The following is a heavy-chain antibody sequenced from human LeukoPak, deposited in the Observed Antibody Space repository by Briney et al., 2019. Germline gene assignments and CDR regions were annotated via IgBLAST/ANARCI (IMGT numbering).Heavy chain of an antibody. V-gene: IGHV3-11*04. Sequence: GRSLRLSCVGAGFPFSDFHMSWIRQAPGKGLEWVSYITTGGAFKYYADSVKGRSSLSRHHRKNSVFLQMNSLRVEHTAVSDCARVRPGCSGSYYRTSWGQGTLVTV. D-gene: IGHD3-22*01. J-gene: IGHJ4*02. CDR3: ARVRPGCSGSYYRTS. CDR2: ITTGGAFK. CDR1: GFPFSDFH.